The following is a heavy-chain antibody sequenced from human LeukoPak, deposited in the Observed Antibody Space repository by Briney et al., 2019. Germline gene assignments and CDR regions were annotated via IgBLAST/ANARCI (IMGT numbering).Heavy chain of an antibody. Sequence: GGSLRLSCAAYGFTFSSYTMNWVRQVRGKWQKCVSSITSHTCNIFYADSVKGRFTISRDNAMKSLYLQMNSLRAEDTAVYYCARGREGIAARWWVEEPRWYFFDPWGQGTLVTVSS. D-gene: IGHD6-6*01. CDR2: ITSHTCNI. J-gene: IGHJ5*02. V-gene: IGHV3-21*01. CDR1: GFTFSSYT. CDR3: ARGREGIAARWWVEEPRWYFFDP.